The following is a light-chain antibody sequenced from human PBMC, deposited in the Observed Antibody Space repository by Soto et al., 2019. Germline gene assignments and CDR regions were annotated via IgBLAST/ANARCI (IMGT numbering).Light chain of an antibody. V-gene: IGKV1-5*03. J-gene: IGKJ1*01. CDR1: QSISSW. CDR3: LQYYSHWT. Sequence: DIQMTQSPSTLSASVGDRVTITCRASQSISSWLAWYQQRPGKAPKVLIYKASSLGSGVPSRFSGSGSGTEFTLTINSLQPEDSATYYCLQYYSHWTFGKGTKVEI. CDR2: KAS.